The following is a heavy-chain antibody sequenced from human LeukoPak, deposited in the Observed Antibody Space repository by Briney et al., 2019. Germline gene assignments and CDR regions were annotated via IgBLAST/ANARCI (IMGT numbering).Heavy chain of an antibody. D-gene: IGHD1-14*01. CDR2: IYYTGYT. CDR1: GDSITNSY. V-gene: IGHV4-59*12. CDR3: ARDPGYYFDY. J-gene: IGHJ4*02. Sequence: SETLSLTCTVFGDSITNSYWTWIRLPPGKGLEWIAYIYYTGYTNYNPSLKSRVSISVDTSKNQLSLKLSSVTAADTAVYYCARDPGYYFDYWGQGTLVTVSS.